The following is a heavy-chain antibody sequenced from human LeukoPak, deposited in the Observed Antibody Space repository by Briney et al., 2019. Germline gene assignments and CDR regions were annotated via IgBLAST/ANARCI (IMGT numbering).Heavy chain of an antibody. CDR1: GGSFSGYY. V-gene: IGHV4-34*01. Sequence: SETLSLTCAVYGGSFSGYYWSWIRQPPGKGLEWIGEINHSGSTNYDPSLKSRVTISVDTSKNQFSLKLSSVTAADTAVYYCAATETYSSSWWGQGTLVTVSS. CDR3: AATETYSSSW. J-gene: IGHJ4*02. CDR2: INHSGST. D-gene: IGHD6-13*01.